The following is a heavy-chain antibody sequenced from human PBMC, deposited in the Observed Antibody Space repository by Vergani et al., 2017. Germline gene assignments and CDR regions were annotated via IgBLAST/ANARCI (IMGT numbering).Heavy chain of an antibody. CDR3: TTDAADIVVVPAATY. V-gene: IGHV3-15*01. CDR2: IKSKTDGGTT. J-gene: IGHJ4*02. Sequence: VQLVESGGGVVQPGRSLRLSCAASGFTFSSYAMHWVRQAPGKGLEWVGRIKSKTDGGTTDYAAPVKGRFTISRDDSKNTLYLQMNSLKTEDTAVYYCTTDAADIVVVPAATYWGQGTLVTVSS. CDR1: GFTFSSYA. D-gene: IGHD2-2*01.